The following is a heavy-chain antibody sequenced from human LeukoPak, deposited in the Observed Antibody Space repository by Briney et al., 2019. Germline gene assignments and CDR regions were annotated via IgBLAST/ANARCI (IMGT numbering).Heavy chain of an antibody. J-gene: IGHJ4*02. CDR1: GFTFSSYA. Sequence: PGGSLRLSCAASGFTFSSYAMSWVRQAPGKGLEWVSAISGSGGSTYDADSVKGRFTISRDNSKNTLYLQMNSLRAEDTAVYYCARFYCSGGSCRSYWGQGTLVTVSS. CDR3: ARFYCSGGSCRSY. V-gene: IGHV3-23*01. D-gene: IGHD2-15*01. CDR2: ISGSGGST.